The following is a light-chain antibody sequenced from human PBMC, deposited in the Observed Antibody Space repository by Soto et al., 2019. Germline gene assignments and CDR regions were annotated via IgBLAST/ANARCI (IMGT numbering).Light chain of an antibody. J-gene: IGKJ5*01. CDR3: QQAYGFPVT. Sequence: DIQMTHSPSTVSASVGDRVTITCRASQNIISWLAWYQQQPGRAPKLLIYAASILQSGVPSRFSGSGSGTDFTLTINSLQPEDFATYSCQQAYGFPVTFGQGTRLEIK. CDR2: AAS. V-gene: IGKV1-12*01. CDR1: QNIISW.